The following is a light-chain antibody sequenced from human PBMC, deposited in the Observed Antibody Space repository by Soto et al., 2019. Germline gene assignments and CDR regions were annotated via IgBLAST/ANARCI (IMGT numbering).Light chain of an antibody. CDR1: QSVSTNY. J-gene: IGKJ4*01. CDR2: GAS. V-gene: IGKV3-20*01. CDR3: HQYGSSPFT. Sequence: EIVLTQSPGTLSLSPGERATLSCRASQSVSTNYLAWYQQKPGQAPRLLIYGASSRATGIPDRFSGSGSGTDFTLTISRLEPEYFAVYFCHQYGSSPFTFGGGTQVEIK.